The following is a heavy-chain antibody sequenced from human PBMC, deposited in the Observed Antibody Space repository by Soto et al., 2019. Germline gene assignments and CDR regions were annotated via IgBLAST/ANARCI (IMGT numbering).Heavy chain of an antibody. Sequence: SVKVSCKASGGTFSSYAISWVRQAPGQGLEWMGGIIPIFGTANYAQKFQGRVTITADESTSTAYMELSSLRSEDTAVYYCARDWDYYDSSGYYGSFDIWGQGTMVTVSS. J-gene: IGHJ3*02. D-gene: IGHD3-22*01. CDR3: ARDWDYYDSSGYYGSFDI. CDR1: GGTFSSYA. V-gene: IGHV1-69*13. CDR2: IIPIFGTA.